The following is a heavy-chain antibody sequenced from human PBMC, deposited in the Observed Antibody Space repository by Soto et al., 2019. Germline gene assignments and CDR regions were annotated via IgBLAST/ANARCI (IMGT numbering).Heavy chain of an antibody. CDR3: ARSRSYGDSDY. CDR1: GDSISSYY. CDR2: IYYIGGT. Sequence: SETLSLTCTVSGDSISSYYWSWIRQPPGKGLEWIGYIYYIGGTNYNPSLKSRVTISVDTSKNQFSLKLSSVTAADTAVYYCARSRSYGDSDYWGQGTLVTVSS. V-gene: IGHV4-59*08. J-gene: IGHJ4*02. D-gene: IGHD4-17*01.